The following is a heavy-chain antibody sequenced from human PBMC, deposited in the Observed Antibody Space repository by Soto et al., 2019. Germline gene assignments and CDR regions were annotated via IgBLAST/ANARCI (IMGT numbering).Heavy chain of an antibody. CDR2: INPNSGGT. J-gene: IGHJ3*02. CDR3: ARWTTVTTDAFDI. CDR1: GYTFTGYY. D-gene: IGHD4-17*01. V-gene: IGHV1-2*04. Sequence: ASVKVSCKASGYTFTGYYMHWVRQAPGQGLEWMGWINPNSGGTNYAQKFQGWVTMTRDTSISTAYMELSRLRSDDTAVYYCARWTTVTTDAFDIWGQRKMVTVSS.